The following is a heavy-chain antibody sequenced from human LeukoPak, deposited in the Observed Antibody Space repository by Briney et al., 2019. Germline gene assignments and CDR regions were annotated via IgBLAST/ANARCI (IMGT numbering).Heavy chain of an antibody. CDR1: GFTFSSYG. J-gene: IGHJ4*02. CDR3: ARDPGGDY. CDR2: IWYDGSNK. V-gene: IGHV3-33*01. Sequence: GGSLRLSCAASGFTFSSYGMHWLRQAPGKALEWVAVIWYDGSNKYYADSVKGRFTISRDSSKNTLYLQMNSLRAEDTAVYYCARDPGGDYWGQGTLVTVSS. D-gene: IGHD1-26*01.